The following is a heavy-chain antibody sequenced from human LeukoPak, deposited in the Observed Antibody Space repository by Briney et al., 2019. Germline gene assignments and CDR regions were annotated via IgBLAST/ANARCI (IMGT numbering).Heavy chain of an antibody. D-gene: IGHD3-10*01. Sequence: GGSLRLSCAASGFTFSSHGINWVRQAPGKGLEWVGRIKSKTDGGTTDYAAPVKGRFTISRDDSKNTLYLQMNSLKTEDTAVYYCTTVYYSPEPDFDYWGQGTLVTVSS. V-gene: IGHV3-15*01. CDR3: TTVYYSPEPDFDY. CDR2: IKSKTDGGTT. CDR1: GFTFSSHG. J-gene: IGHJ4*02.